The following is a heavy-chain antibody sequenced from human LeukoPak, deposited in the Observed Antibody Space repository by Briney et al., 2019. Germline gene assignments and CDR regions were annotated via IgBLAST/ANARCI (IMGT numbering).Heavy chain of an antibody. Sequence: GASVKVSCKASGGTFSSYTISWVRQAPGQGLEWMGRIIPILGIANYAQKFQGRVTITADKSTSTAYMELSSLRSEDTAVYYCCITLHNGLHAFDIWGQGTMVTVSS. D-gene: IGHD1-14*01. CDR2: IIPILGIA. CDR3: CITLHNGLHAFDI. CDR1: GGTFSSYT. V-gene: IGHV1-69*02. J-gene: IGHJ3*02.